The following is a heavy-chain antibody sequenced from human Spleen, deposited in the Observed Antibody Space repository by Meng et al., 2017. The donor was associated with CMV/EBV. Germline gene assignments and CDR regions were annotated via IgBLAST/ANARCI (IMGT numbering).Heavy chain of an antibody. CDR3: ARDFPYCGTTSCYRGMFDF. CDR2: IKQDGSEK. D-gene: IGHD2-2*02. V-gene: IGHV3-7*01. J-gene: IGHJ4*02. Sequence: GGSLRLSCAASGFTFSSYWMSWVRQAPGKGLEWVANIKQDGSEKCYVDSVKGRFTISRDNAKNSLSLQMNSLRAEDTAVYYCARDFPYCGTTSCYRGMFDFWGQGTLVTVSS. CDR1: GFTFSSYW.